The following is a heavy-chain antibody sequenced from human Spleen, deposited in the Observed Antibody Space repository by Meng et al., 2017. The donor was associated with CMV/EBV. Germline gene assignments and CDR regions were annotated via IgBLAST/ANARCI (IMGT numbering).Heavy chain of an antibody. CDR1: GFALNQFG. CDR2: NRFDGTEK. V-gene: IGHV3-30*02. J-gene: IGHJ4*02. Sequence: GESLKISCVASGFALNQFGMHWVRQAPGRGLEWVAFNRFDGTEKLYVDTVKGRFSVSRDNSKNTLYLKMDSLRVEDTAVYYCAKGFSGYYSTFDYWGQGALVTVSS. D-gene: IGHD3-22*01. CDR3: AKGFSGYYSTFDY.